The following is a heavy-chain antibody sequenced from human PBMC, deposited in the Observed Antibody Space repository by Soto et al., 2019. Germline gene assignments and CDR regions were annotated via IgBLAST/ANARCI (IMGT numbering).Heavy chain of an antibody. J-gene: IGHJ3*02. CDR1: GFTFTSSA. CDR3: AADIYGGNAYAFDI. D-gene: IGHD2-15*01. CDR2: IVVGSGNT. V-gene: IGHV1-58*01. Sequence: SVEVSCKASGFTFTSSAVQWVRQARGQRLEWIGWIVVGSGNTNYAQKFQERVTITRDMSTSTAYMELSSLRSEDTAVYYCAADIYGGNAYAFDIWGQGTMVTVSS.